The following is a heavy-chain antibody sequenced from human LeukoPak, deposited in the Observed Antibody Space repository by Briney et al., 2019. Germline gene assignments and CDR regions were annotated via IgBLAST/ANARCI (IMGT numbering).Heavy chain of an antibody. J-gene: IGHJ4*02. Sequence: GGSLRLSCAASGFTFSSYSMNWVRQAPGKGLEWVSSISSSSSYIYYADSVKGRFTISRDNSKNTLYLQMNSLRAEDTAVYYCARELETAMVFDFWGQGTLVTVSS. CDR2: ISSSSSYI. D-gene: IGHD5-18*01. CDR3: ARELETAMVFDF. V-gene: IGHV3-21*01. CDR1: GFTFSSYS.